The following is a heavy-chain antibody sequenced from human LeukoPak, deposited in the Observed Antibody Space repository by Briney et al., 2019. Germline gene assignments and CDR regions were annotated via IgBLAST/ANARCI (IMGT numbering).Heavy chain of an antibody. Sequence: SETLSLTCTVSGYSISSGYYWGWIRQPPGKGLEWIGSIYHSGSTYYNPSLKSRVTISVDTSKNQSSLKLSSVTAADTAVYYCARASSSWSHDYWGQGTLVTVSS. D-gene: IGHD6-13*01. CDR1: GYSISSGYY. CDR2: IYHSGST. J-gene: IGHJ4*02. V-gene: IGHV4-38-2*02. CDR3: ARASSSWSHDY.